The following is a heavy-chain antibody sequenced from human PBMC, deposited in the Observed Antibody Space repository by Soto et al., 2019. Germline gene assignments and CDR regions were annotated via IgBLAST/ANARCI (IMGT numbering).Heavy chain of an antibody. V-gene: IGHV3-23*01. Sequence: EVQLLESGGGLVQPGGSLRLSCAASGFTFYHHAMTWVRQAPGKGLEWVATISGGGDAPYYADSVRGRFTISRDNSGNTLSLLVNSLRAEDTAIYFCVRKAIGSTLTPYYWYFDFWGRGTLVSVSS. J-gene: IGHJ2*01. CDR3: VRKAIGSTLTPYYWYFDF. CDR2: ISGGGDAP. D-gene: IGHD4-17*01. CDR1: GFTFYHHA.